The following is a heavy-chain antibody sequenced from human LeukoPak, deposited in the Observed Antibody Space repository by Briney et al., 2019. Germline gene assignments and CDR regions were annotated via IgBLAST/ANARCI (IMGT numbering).Heavy chain of an antibody. CDR2: IYSGGST. D-gene: IGHD1-1*01. Sequence: PGGSLRLSCAASGFTVSNKYMSWVRQAPGKGLECVSIIYSGGSTYYADSVKGRFTISRDNSKNTLSLQMNSLRVEDTAVYYCARDSTGFQVGHDAFDIWGQGTMVTVSS. CDR3: ARDSTGFQVGHDAFDI. J-gene: IGHJ3*02. V-gene: IGHV3-66*01. CDR1: GFTVSNKY.